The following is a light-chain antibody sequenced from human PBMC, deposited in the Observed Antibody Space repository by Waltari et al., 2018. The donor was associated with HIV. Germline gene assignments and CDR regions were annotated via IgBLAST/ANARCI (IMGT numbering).Light chain of an antibody. J-gene: IGKJ1*01. Sequence: EIVMTQSPATLSVSPGERATLSCRASQSVSSNLAWYQHKPGQAPRLFIYGASTRATGIPARFSGSGSGTDFTLTISSLQSEDFAVYYCQQYSNWPRTFGQGTKVELK. CDR3: QQYSNWPRT. CDR2: GAS. CDR1: QSVSSN. V-gene: IGKV3-15*01.